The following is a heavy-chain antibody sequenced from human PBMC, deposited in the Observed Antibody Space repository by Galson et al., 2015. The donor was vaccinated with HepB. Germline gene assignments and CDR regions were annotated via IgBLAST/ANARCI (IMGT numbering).Heavy chain of an antibody. CDR2: ISSSSSTI. CDR1: GFTFSSYS. V-gene: IGHV3-48*01. CDR3: ARVKSGAKDY. D-gene: IGHD5-12*01. Sequence: SLRLSCAASGFTFSSYSMNWVRQAPGKGLEWVSYISSSSSTIYYADSVKGRFTISRDNAKNSLYLQMNSLRAEDTAVYYCARVKSGAKDYWGQGTLVTVSS. J-gene: IGHJ4*02.